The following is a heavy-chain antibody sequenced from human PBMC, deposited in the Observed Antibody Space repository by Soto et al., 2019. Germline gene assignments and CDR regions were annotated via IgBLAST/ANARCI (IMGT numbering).Heavy chain of an antibody. CDR3: AKVPYDFWSGYDPPLYFDY. CDR1: GFTFSSYV. CDR2: ISGSGGST. V-gene: IGHV3-23*01. D-gene: IGHD3-3*01. J-gene: IGHJ4*02. Sequence: EVQLLESGGGLVQPGGSLRLSCAASGFTFSSYVMSWVRQAPGKGLEWVSGISGSGGSTYYADSVKGRFTISRDNSKNTLYLQMNRPRAEETAVYYCAKVPYDFWSGYDPPLYFDYWGQGTLVTVSS.